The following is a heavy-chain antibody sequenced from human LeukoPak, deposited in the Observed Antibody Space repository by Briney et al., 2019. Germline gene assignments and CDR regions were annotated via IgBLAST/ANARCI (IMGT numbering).Heavy chain of an antibody. D-gene: IGHD3-9*01. Sequence: PGGSLRLSCAASGFTFSLYWMNWVRRAPGKGLEWVANIKQDGSEKSYVDSVKGRFTISRDNAKDSLYLQMNNLRVEDTAMYYCAGGSGFIIKGWGQGTLVTVSS. V-gene: IGHV3-7*03. CDR2: IKQDGSEK. J-gene: IGHJ4*02. CDR3: AGGSGFIIKG. CDR1: GFTFSLYW.